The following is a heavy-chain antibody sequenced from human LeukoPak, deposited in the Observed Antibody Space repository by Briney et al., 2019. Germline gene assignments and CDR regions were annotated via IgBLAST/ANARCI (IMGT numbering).Heavy chain of an antibody. D-gene: IGHD1-7*01. CDR1: GASISDSW. CDR2: IHYTGST. Sequence: PSETLSLTCAVSGASISDSWWSWIRQPPGKGLEWIGYIHYTGSTMYNPSLKSRVTISVDTSKNHFSLELTSVTVADTAVYYCARTGTNGGYWGQGTLVTVSS. CDR3: ARTGTNGGY. J-gene: IGHJ4*02. V-gene: IGHV4-59*01.